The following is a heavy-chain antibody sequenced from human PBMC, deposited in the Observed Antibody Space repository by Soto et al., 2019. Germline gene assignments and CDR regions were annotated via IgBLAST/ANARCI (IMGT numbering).Heavy chain of an antibody. J-gene: IGHJ4*02. CDR1: SGSISSSNW. Sequence: QVQLQESGPGLVKPSGTLSLTCAVSSGSISSSNWWSWVRQPPGKGLEWIGEIYHSGGTNYNPSLKSRVTISVDKSKNQFSLKLSSVTAADTAVYYCARVLAYCGDDCYERGYYFDYWGQGTLVTVSS. CDR3: ARVLAYCGDDCYERGYYFDY. CDR2: IYHSGGT. D-gene: IGHD2-21*01. V-gene: IGHV4-4*02.